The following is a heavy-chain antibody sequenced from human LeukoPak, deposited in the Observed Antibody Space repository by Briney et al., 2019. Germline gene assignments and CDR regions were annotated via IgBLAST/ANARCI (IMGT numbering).Heavy chain of an antibody. CDR1: GFTFSSYG. Sequence: PGVSLRLSCAASGFTFSSYGMHRVRQAPGKGLEWVANIKVDGSETYYVDSVKGRFTISRDNSKNSLYLQMNYLRAEDTAVYYCARDLTNWNDATFDIWGQGTMVTVAS. V-gene: IGHV3-7*01. D-gene: IGHD1-1*01. CDR3: ARDLTNWNDATFDI. CDR2: IKVDGSET. J-gene: IGHJ3*02.